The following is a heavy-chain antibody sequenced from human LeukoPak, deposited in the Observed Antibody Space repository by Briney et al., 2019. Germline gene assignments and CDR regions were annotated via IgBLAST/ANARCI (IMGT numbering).Heavy chain of an antibody. CDR1: DDSLSRYY. Sequence: SETLSLTCTVSDDSLSRYYWSWVRQPAGKGLEWIGRLDTSGNTHYNRSLKSRVTISLDTSKNQFSLKLSSVTAADTAVYYCARQYSDILTGYHRGELYWYFDLWGRGTLVTVSS. CDR2: LDTSGNT. V-gene: IGHV4-4*07. D-gene: IGHD3-9*01. J-gene: IGHJ2*01. CDR3: ARQYSDILTGYHRGELYWYFDL.